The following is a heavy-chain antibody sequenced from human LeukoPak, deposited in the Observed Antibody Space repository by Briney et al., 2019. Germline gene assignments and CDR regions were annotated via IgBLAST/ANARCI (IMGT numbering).Heavy chain of an antibody. D-gene: IGHD6-13*01. Sequence: GGSLRLSCAASGFTVSSNYMSWVRQAPGKGLEWVASISSSGTYIFYADSVKGRFTVSRDNTKNSMYLQMNSLRAEDTAVYYCAKDSSSSWFGGDSKWGQGTLVTVSS. CDR3: AKDSSSSWFGGDSK. V-gene: IGHV3-21*01. CDR2: ISSSGTYI. CDR1: GFTVSSNY. J-gene: IGHJ4*02.